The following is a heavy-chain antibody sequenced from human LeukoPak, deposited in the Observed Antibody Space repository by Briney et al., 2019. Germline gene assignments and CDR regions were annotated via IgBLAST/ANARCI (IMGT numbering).Heavy chain of an antibody. J-gene: IGHJ6*03. D-gene: IGHD3-3*01. V-gene: IGHV3-23*01. Sequence: GGSLRLSCAASGFTFSSYAMSWVRQAPGKGLEWVSAISRSGASTNYADSVKGRFTISRDNSKNTLYLQMNSLRAEDTAVYFCARDSLRFLEWPPDYHFYYMDVWGKGTTVTVSS. CDR3: ARDSLRFLEWPPDYHFYYMDV. CDR1: GFTFSSYA. CDR2: ISRSGAST.